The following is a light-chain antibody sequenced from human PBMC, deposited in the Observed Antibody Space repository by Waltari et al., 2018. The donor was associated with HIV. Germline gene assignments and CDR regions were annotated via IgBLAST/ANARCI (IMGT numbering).Light chain of an antibody. CDR1: SSNIGNNA. J-gene: IGLJ2*01. V-gene: IGLV1-44*01. Sequence: QSVLTQPPSASGTPGQRVTISCSGSSSNIGNNAVSWYQQFPGTAPKLLIYSNHQRPSGVPDRFSGSKSGTSASLAISGLQSEDEANYYCETLDDNLNGPVFGGGTKLTVL. CDR3: ETLDDNLNGPV. CDR2: SNH.